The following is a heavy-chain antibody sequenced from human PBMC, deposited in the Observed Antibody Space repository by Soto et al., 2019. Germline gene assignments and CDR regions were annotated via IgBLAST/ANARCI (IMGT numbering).Heavy chain of an antibody. CDR1: GFGLSISA. Sequence: PVNGYRKAAGFGLSISASRCGRQARRQRHDWIGWIVVGSGHTNYAQKFQERVTITRDMSTSTAYMELSSLRSEDTAVYYCAADHEYDGSGSYYPNLFDPWGQGTLVTVSS. J-gene: IGHJ5*02. CDR2: IVVGSGHT. D-gene: IGHD3-10*01. V-gene: IGHV1-58*02. CDR3: AADHEYDGSGSYYPNLFDP.